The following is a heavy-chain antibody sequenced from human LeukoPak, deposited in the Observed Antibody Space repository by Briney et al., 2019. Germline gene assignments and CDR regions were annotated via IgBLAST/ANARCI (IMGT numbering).Heavy chain of an antibody. CDR2: ISGSGGST. J-gene: IGHJ4*02. CDR3: AKEPVVVPAAPDVGFDY. Sequence: GGSLRLSCTASGFTFSSYAMSWVRQAPGKGLEWVSAISGSGGSTYYADSVKGRFTISRDNSKNTLYLQMNSLRAEDTAVYYCAKEPVVVPAAPDVGFDYWGQGTLVTVSS. V-gene: IGHV3-23*01. CDR1: GFTFSSYA. D-gene: IGHD2-2*01.